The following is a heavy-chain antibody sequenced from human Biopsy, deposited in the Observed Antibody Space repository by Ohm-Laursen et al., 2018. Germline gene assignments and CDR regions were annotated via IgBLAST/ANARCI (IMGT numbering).Heavy chain of an antibody. CDR3: VTDRLDDITKVRGIMTD. D-gene: IGHD3-10*01. CDR1: GFNFSAYG. J-gene: IGHJ4*02. Sequence: SLRLSCAASGFNFSAYGMHWVRQAPDKGLEWVALTWDDGSHQYYADSVKGRFTISRDNSKNSLYLHINTLRVEDTAVDYCVTDRLDDITKVRGIMTDWGQGTLVTVSS. CDR2: TWDDGSHQ. V-gene: IGHV3-33*01.